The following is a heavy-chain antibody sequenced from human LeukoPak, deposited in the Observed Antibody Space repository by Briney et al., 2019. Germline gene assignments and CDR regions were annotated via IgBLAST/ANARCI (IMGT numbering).Heavy chain of an antibody. Sequence: TGGSLRLSCAASGFTFSSYGMSWVRQAPGKGLEWVANIREDGSREYYVDSVEGRFTISRDNAKNSLYLQMNTLRDDDTAVYFCTRVSGAYDLSDYGGQGTLVIVSS. V-gene: IGHV3-7*03. J-gene: IGHJ4*02. D-gene: IGHD3-10*02. CDR3: TRVSGAYDLSDY. CDR2: IREDGSRE. CDR1: GFTFSSYG.